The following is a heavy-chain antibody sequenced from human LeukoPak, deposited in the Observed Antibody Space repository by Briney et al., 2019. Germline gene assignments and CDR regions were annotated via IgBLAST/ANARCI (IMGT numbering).Heavy chain of an antibody. V-gene: IGHV4-39*01. Sequence: SDTLSLTCTVSGGSISRSSYYWGWIRQPPRKGLEWIGSIYNSGNTHYNPSLKSRVTILVDTTKNQFSLNVRSATAADTAMYYCARLSSQWLSLAYFDFWGQGALVTVSS. CDR2: IYNSGNT. D-gene: IGHD6-19*01. CDR3: ARLSSQWLSLAYFDF. CDR1: GGSISRSSYY. J-gene: IGHJ4*02.